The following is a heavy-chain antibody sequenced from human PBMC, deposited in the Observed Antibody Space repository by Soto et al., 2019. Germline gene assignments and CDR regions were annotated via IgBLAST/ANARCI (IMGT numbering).Heavy chain of an antibody. V-gene: IGHV1-69*06. Sequence: QVQLVQSGAEVKKPGSSVKVSCKASGGTFSSYAISWVRQAPGQGLEWMGGIIPLFGTANYAQKFQGRVTITARKSTSTAYMELRSLRSEDTAVYYCARGASIHSRPKTWYFDLWGRGTLVTVSS. J-gene: IGHJ2*01. CDR2: IIPLFGTA. CDR3: ARGASIHSRPKTWYFDL. CDR1: GGTFSSYA. D-gene: IGHD2-21*01.